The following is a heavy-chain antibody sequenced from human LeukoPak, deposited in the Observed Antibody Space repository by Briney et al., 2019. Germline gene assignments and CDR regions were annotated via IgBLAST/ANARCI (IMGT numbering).Heavy chain of an antibody. V-gene: IGHV5-51*01. CDR3: ARHQGATTVTSDAFDI. CDR2: FYPGDSDT. J-gene: IGHJ3*02. D-gene: IGHD4-17*01. Sequence: GESLKISCKGTGYTFTRHWIGWVRQLPGKGLGWMGIFYPGDSDTRYSPSFQGQVTISVDKSISTAYLQWSSLKASDTAMYYCARHQGATTVTSDAFDIWGQGTMVTVSS. CDR1: GYTFTRHW.